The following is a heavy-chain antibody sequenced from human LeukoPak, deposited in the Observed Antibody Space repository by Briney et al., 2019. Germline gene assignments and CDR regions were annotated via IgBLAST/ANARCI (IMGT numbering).Heavy chain of an antibody. J-gene: IGHJ4*02. V-gene: IGHV3-13*01. CDR1: GFTLSGYD. Sequence: GGSLRLSCAASGFTLSGYDMHWVRQTPGEGLEWVSAIGPAGDTYYPDSVKGRFTISRENAKNSLYLQMNSLRAGDTAVYYCARGTYGGYVGDFDYWGQGTLVTVSS. D-gene: IGHD5-12*01. CDR3: ARGTYGGYVGDFDY. CDR2: IGPAGDT.